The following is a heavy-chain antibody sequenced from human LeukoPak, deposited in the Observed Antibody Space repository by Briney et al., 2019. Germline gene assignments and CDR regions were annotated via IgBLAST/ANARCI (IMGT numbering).Heavy chain of an antibody. CDR2: IYPSGSI. CDR3: ARDRSGYSEYYFDY. Sequence: PSETLSLTCTVSGGSTTTYCWSWLRQSAEKGLEWIGRIYPSGSIYYNPSLKSRVTILIDKSKNQFSLRLTSVTAADTAVYYCARDRSGYSEYYFDYWGQGSLVTVSS. D-gene: IGHD5-12*01. CDR1: GGSTTTYC. J-gene: IGHJ4*02. V-gene: IGHV4-4*07.